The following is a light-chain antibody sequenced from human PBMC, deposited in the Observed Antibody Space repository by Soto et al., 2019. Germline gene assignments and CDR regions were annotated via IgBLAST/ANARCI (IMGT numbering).Light chain of an antibody. CDR2: GNS. J-gene: IGLJ2*01. CDR3: QSYDSSLSARL. Sequence: QSVLTQPPSLSGAQGQRVTISCTGSSSNIGAGYDVHWYQQLPGTAPKLLIYGNSNRPSGVPDRFSGSKSGTSASLAITGLQAEDEADYYCQSYDSSLSARLVGGGTKLTVL. CDR1: SSNIGAGYD. V-gene: IGLV1-40*01.